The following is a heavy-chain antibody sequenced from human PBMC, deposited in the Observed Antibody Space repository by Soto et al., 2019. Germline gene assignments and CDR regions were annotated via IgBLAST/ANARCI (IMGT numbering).Heavy chain of an antibody. D-gene: IGHD3-9*01. CDR3: AKRYDILTGYYPYYYYMDV. J-gene: IGHJ6*03. V-gene: IGHV3-23*01. Sequence: GGSLRLSCAASGFTFSSYAMSWVRQAPGKGLEWVSAISGSGGSTYYADSVKGRFTISRDNSKNTLYLRMNSLRAEDTAVYYCAKRYDILTGYYPYYYYMDVWGKGTTVTVSS. CDR2: ISGSGGST. CDR1: GFTFSSYA.